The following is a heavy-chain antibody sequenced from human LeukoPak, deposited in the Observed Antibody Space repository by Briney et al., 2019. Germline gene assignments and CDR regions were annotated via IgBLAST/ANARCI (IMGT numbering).Heavy chain of an antibody. CDR1: GFTFSDTW. J-gene: IGHJ4*02. CDR2: IDGFGANT. CDR3: VRDYSVERVAD. Sequence: GGPLRLSCAASGFTFSDTWMHWVSQAPGKGLVWVSRIDGFGANTAYADSVKGRFTISRDNARNTLYLHMNSLRADDTAVYYCVRDYSVERVADWGQGTLVTVSS. D-gene: IGHD4-23*01. V-gene: IGHV3-74*01.